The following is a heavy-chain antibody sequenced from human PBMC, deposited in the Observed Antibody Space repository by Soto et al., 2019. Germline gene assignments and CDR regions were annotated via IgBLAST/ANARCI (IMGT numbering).Heavy chain of an antibody. CDR3: ALTPPEGATDTYYYGMDV. J-gene: IGHJ6*02. V-gene: IGHV1-69*01. D-gene: IGHD1-26*01. CDR2: IIPIFGTA. Sequence: QVQLVQSGAEVKKPGSSVKVSCKASGGTFSSYAISWVRQAPGQGLEWMGGIIPIFGTANYAQKFQGRVTITADESTSTAYMELSSLRSEDTAVYYCALTPPEGATDTYYYGMDVWGQGTTVTVSS. CDR1: GGTFSSYA.